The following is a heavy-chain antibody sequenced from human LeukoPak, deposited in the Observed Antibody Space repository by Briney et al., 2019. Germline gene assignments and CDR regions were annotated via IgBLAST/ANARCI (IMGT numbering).Heavy chain of an antibody. J-gene: IGHJ5*02. CDR3: ARPANGIAVADNWFDP. Sequence: GESLKISCKGSGYSFTSCWIGWVRQLPGKGLEWMGIIYPGDSDTRYSPSFQGQVTISADKSISTAYLQWSSLKASDTAMYYCARPANGIAVADNWFDPWGQGTLVTVSS. CDR2: IYPGDSDT. V-gene: IGHV5-51*01. CDR1: GYSFTSCW. D-gene: IGHD6-19*01.